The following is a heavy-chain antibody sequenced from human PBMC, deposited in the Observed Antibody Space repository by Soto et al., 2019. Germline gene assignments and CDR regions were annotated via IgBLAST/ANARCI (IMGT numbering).Heavy chain of an antibody. V-gene: IGHV3-21*01. D-gene: IGHD6-19*01. CDR3: ARAVAGPYYDYGMDV. Sequence: EVQLVESGGGLVKPGGSLRLSCAASGFTFSSYSMNWVRQAPGKGLEWVSSISSSSSYIYYADSVKGRFTISRDNAKNSLYLQMNSRRAEDTAVYYCARAVAGPYYDYGMDVWGQGTTVTVSS. CDR2: ISSSSSYI. J-gene: IGHJ6*02. CDR1: GFTFSSYS.